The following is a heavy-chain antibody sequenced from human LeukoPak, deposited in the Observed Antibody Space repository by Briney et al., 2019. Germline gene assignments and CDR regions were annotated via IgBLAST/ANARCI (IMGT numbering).Heavy chain of an antibody. V-gene: IGHV3-48*03. CDR2: ISSGSTI. D-gene: IGHD3-10*01. CDR3: ARLRGYYYYYMDV. CDR1: GFTFSSYE. Sequence: GGSLRLSCAASGFTFSSYEMNWVRQAPGKGLEWVSYISSGSTIYYADSVKGRFTISRDNAKNSLYLQMNSLRAEDTAVYYCARLRGYYYYYMDVWGKGTTVTISS. J-gene: IGHJ6*03.